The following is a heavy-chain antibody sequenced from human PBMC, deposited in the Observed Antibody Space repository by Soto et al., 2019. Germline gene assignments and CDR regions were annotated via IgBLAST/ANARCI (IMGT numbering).Heavy chain of an antibody. J-gene: IGHJ5*02. CDR2: ISGYDGRT. D-gene: IGHD1-26*01. V-gene: IGHV1-18*01. CDR3: ARDWEDSRHIHCFDP. CDR1: GYTFINYG. Sequence: PLVQSGVEVKKPGASVRVSCKASGYTFINYGISWVRQAPGQGLEWLGWISGYDGRTNYAQRYQGRVTLTTDTSTNTAFIARTSLTSDDTAVYYCARDWEDSRHIHCFDPWGQGTLVTVSS.